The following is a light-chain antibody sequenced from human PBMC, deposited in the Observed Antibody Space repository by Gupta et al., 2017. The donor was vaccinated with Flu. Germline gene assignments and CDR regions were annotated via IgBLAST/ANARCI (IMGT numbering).Light chain of an antibody. CDR2: TAS. J-gene: IGKJ5*01. Sequence: VGDRVTITCRASEPISNWLTWYQQKPGKAPNLLIYTASSLQTGVPSRFSGSGSGTDFTLTISSVQPEDFATYYCQQAYKFPLTFGQGTRLEIK. CDR3: QQAYKFPLT. CDR1: EPISNW. V-gene: IGKV1D-12*01.